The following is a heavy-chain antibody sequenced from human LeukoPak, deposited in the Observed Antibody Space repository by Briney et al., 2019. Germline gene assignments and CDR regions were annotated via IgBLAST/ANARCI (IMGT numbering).Heavy chain of an antibody. CDR1: GGSFSGYY. Sequence: SETLSLTCAVYGGSFSGYYWSWIRQPPGKGLEWIGEINHSGSTNYNPSLKSRVTISVDTSKNQFSLKLSSVTAADTAVYYCARIREYYYGSGSTSLNFDYWGQGTLVTVSS. D-gene: IGHD3-10*01. J-gene: IGHJ4*02. CDR3: ARIREYYYGSGSTSLNFDY. CDR2: INHSGST. V-gene: IGHV4-34*01.